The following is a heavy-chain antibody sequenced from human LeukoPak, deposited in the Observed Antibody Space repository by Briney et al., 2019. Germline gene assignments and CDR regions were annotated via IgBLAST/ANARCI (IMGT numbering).Heavy chain of an antibody. CDR1: GYSISSGYH. J-gene: IGHJ4*02. D-gene: IGHD6-13*01. CDR3: ARERGSSWFIEF. Sequence: SETLSLTCGVSGYSISSGYHWGWIRQPPGKGLEWIGNVFQSGSTYYDPSLKSRVTISVDTSKNQFSLKLTSVTAADTAVYYCARERGSSWFIEFWGQGILVTVSS. V-gene: IGHV4-38-2*02. CDR2: VFQSGST.